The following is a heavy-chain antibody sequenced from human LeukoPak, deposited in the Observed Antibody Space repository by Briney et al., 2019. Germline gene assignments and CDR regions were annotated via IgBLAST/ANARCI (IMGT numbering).Heavy chain of an antibody. CDR1: GYTFTGYY. CDR3: ARGVGGRWPNYYYYMDV. V-gene: IGHV1-2*02. D-gene: IGHD2-15*01. CDR2: INPNSGGT. Sequence: APVKVSCKASGYTFTGYYMHWVRQAPGQGREWMGWINPNSGGTNYAQKFQGRVTMTRDTSISTVYMELSRLRSDDTAVYYCARGVGGRWPNYYYYMDVWGKGTTVTVSS. J-gene: IGHJ6*03.